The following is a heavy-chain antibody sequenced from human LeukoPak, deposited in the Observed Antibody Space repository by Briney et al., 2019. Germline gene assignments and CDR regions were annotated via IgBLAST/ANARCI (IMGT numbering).Heavy chain of an antibody. Sequence: SETLSLTCTVSGGSISSYYWSWIRQPPGKGLEWIGYIHYSGSTHCNPSLKSRVTISVDTSKNQFSLKLSSVTAADTAVYYCARGQGDYVWGSYDAYYMDVWGKGTTVTVSS. CDR3: ARGQGDYVWGSYDAYYMDV. J-gene: IGHJ6*03. V-gene: IGHV4-59*01. CDR2: IHYSGST. CDR1: GGSISSYY. D-gene: IGHD3-16*01.